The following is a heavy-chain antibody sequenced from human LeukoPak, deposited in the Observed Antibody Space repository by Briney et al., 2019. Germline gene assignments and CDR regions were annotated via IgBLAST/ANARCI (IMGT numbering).Heavy chain of an antibody. J-gene: IGHJ6*04. D-gene: IGHD2-2*01. Sequence: GGSLRLSCAASGFTFSSYAMSWVRQAPGKGLEWVSAISGSGGSTYYADSVKGRFTISRENSKNTLYLQMNSLRAEDTAVYYCAKNPYCSSTSCYWEDVWGKGTTVTVSS. V-gene: IGHV3-23*01. CDR2: ISGSGGST. CDR1: GFTFSSYA. CDR3: AKNPYCSSTSCYWEDV.